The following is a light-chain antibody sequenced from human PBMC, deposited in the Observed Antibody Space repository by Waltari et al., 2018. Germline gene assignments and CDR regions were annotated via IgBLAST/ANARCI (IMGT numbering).Light chain of an antibody. Sequence: DIQMTQSPSSLSASVGDRVTTTCRASQSITRYLNWYQQKPGKAPKLLIYTTSTLQSDIPSRFNGSGSGTDFTLTISSLQPEDFATYYCQQSFNTPRTFGQGTKLEIK. CDR2: TTS. CDR3: QQSFNTPRT. CDR1: QSITRY. J-gene: IGKJ2*01. V-gene: IGKV1-39*01.